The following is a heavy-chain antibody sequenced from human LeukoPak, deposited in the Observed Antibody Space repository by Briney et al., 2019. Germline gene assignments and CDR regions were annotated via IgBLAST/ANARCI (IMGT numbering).Heavy chain of an antibody. CDR1: GYTFTSYG. CDR3: ARGHDFWSGYLLYGMDV. Sequence: ASVKVSCKASGYTFTSYGISWVRQAPGQGLEWMGWISAYNGNTNYAQKLQGRVTMTTDTSTSTAYMELRSLRSDDTAVYYCARGHDFWSGYLLYGMDVWGQGTTVTVSS. CDR2: ISAYNGNT. V-gene: IGHV1-18*01. D-gene: IGHD3-3*01. J-gene: IGHJ6*02.